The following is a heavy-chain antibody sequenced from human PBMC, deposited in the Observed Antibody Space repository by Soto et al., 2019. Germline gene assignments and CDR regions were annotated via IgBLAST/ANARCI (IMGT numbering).Heavy chain of an antibody. Sequence: PGGSLRLSCAASGFTFSNAWMSWVRQAPGKGLEWVGRIKSKTDGGTTDYAAPVKGRFTISRDDSKNTLYLQMNSLKTEDTAVYYCIGSGYYYGDAFDLWGQGTMVTVSS. CDR2: IKSKTDGGTT. CDR1: GFTFSNAW. J-gene: IGHJ3*01. V-gene: IGHV3-15*01. D-gene: IGHD3-22*01. CDR3: IGSGYYYGDAFDL.